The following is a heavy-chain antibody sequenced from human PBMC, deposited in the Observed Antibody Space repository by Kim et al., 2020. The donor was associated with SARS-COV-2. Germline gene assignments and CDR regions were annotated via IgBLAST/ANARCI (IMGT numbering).Heavy chain of an antibody. D-gene: IGHD3-22*01. Sequence: SETLSLTCTVSGGSISSYYWSWIRQPPGKGLEWIGYIYYSGSTNYNPSLKSRVTISVDTSKNQFSLKLSSVTAADTAVYYCARTDSSGYYYPGWYFDLWG. CDR1: GGSISSYY. CDR3: ARTDSSGYYYPGWYFDL. J-gene: IGHJ2*01. V-gene: IGHV4-59*08. CDR2: IYYSGST.